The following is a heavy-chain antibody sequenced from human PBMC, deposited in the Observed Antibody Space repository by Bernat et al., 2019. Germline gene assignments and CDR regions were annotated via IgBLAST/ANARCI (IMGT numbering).Heavy chain of an antibody. CDR1: GYRFTSYW. J-gene: IGHJ4*02. CDR3: AGRIAVAGTFAY. Sequence: EVQLVQSGAEVKKPGESLRISCKGSGYRFTSYWISWVRQMPGEGLEWMGTIDPSDSYTNYSPSFQGHVTISADKSISTAYLQWSSLKASDTAMYYCAGRIAVAGTFAYWGQGTLVTVSS. CDR2: IDPSDSYT. D-gene: IGHD6-19*01. V-gene: IGHV5-10-1*03.